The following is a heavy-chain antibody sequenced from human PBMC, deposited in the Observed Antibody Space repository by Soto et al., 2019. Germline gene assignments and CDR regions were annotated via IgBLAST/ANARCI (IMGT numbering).Heavy chain of an antibody. Sequence: QVQLVQSGAEVEKPGSSVKVSCKASGGTFSSYAISWVRQAPGQGLEWMGGIIPIFGTANYAQKFQGRVTITADKSTSTAYMELSSLRSEDTAVYYWARRSIAAAGKAGYYYGMDVWGQGTTVTVSS. CDR1: GGTFSSYA. CDR2: IIPIFGTA. J-gene: IGHJ6*02. D-gene: IGHD6-13*01. V-gene: IGHV1-69*06. CDR3: ARRSIAAAGKAGYYYGMDV.